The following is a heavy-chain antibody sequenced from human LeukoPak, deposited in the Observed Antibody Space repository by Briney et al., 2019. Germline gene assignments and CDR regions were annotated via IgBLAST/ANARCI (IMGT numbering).Heavy chain of an antibody. Sequence: GGSLRLSCAAFGFTFSSYGMHWVRQAPGKGLEWVAFIRYDGSNKYYADSVKGRFTISRDNSKNTLYLQMNSLRAEDTAVYYCAKDPTEYSYGPNGVGYWGQGTLVTVSS. CDR3: AKDPTEYSYGPNGVGY. J-gene: IGHJ4*02. V-gene: IGHV3-30*02. CDR1: GFTFSSYG. CDR2: IRYDGSNK. D-gene: IGHD5-18*01.